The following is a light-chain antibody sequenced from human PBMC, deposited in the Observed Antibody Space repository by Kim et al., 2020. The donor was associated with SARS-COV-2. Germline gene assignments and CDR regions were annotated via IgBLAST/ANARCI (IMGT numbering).Light chain of an antibody. V-gene: IGLV10-54*01. Sequence: RQTATLTCTGNSNNVGNEGAAWLQQHQGRPPKRLSYRNNNRPSGISERLSASRSGNTASLTITGLQPEDEADYYCSAWDSSLSVWVFGGGTQLTVL. CDR3: SAWDSSLSVWV. J-gene: IGLJ3*02. CDR2: RNN. CDR1: SNNVGNEG.